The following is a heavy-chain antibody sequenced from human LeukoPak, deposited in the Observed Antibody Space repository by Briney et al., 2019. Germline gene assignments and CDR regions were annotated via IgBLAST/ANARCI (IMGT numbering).Heavy chain of an antibody. V-gene: IGHV3-21*01. CDR1: GFPFSRYN. D-gene: IGHD6-19*01. CDR3: ARDAQWLVPEGCYYYMDV. Sequence: GGSLRLSCAGSGFPFSRYNMNWFRQAPGKGLERVSSISSRSSYIYADSVKGRFTISRDNAKNSLYLQMNSLGAEDTAVYYCARDAQWLVPEGCYYYMDVWGKGTTVTVSS. J-gene: IGHJ6*03. CDR2: ISSRSSYI.